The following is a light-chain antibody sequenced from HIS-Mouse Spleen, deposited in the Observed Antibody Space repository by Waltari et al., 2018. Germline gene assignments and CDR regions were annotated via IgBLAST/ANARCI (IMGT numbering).Light chain of an antibody. CDR2: KDS. Sequence: SYELTQPSSVSVSPGQTARITCSGDVLAKKYARWFQQKPGQAPVLVIYKDSERPSGIPERFSGSSSGTTVTLTNSGAQVEDEADYYCYSAADNSGVFGGGTKLTVL. J-gene: IGLJ2*01. CDR3: YSAADNSGV. CDR1: VLAKKY. V-gene: IGLV3-27*01.